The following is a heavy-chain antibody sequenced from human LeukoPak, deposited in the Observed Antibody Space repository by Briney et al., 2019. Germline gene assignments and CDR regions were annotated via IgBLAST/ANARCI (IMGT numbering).Heavy chain of an antibody. CDR2: ISGYNGNT. V-gene: IGHV1-18*01. CDR1: GYTFTSYA. D-gene: IGHD5-18*01. CDR3: AREYSYGSDYYYGMDV. Sequence: GASVKVSCKASGYTFTSYAISWVRQAPGQGLEWMGWISGYNGNTKYAQKVQGRVTMTTDTSTSTAYMELRSLRSDDTAVYYCAREYSYGSDYYYGMDVWGQGTTVTVSS. J-gene: IGHJ6*02.